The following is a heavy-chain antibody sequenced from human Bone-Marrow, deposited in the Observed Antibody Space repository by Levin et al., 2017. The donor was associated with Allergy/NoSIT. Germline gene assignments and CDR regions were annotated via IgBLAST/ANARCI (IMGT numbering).Heavy chain of an antibody. CDR3: TSLLRGYYYYYYGMDV. CDR1: GFVFSASA. J-gene: IGHJ6*02. D-gene: IGHD3-22*01. V-gene: IGHV3-73*01. Sequence: PGGSLRLSCAASGFVFSASAVHWVRQASGNGLEWFGRIRTKTKSYATAYGASVEGRFTISREDSKNTAYLPMNSLKTEDTAVYYCTSLLRGYYYYYYGMDVWGQGTTVTVSS. CDR2: IRTKTKSYAT.